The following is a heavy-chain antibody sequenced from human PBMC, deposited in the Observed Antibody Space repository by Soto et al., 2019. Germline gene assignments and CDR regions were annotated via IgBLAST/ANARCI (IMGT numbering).Heavy chain of an antibody. CDR3: AREQRVAAGSLDY. Sequence: QVQLQESGPGLVKPSGTLSLTCAVSGGSISSSNWWSWVRQPPGKGLEWIGEIYHSGSTNYNPSRKSRGTISVDKSKNQFSLKLSSVTAADTAVYYGAREQRVAAGSLDYWGQGPLVTVSS. CDR2: IYHSGST. D-gene: IGHD6-25*01. CDR1: GGSISSSNW. J-gene: IGHJ4*02. V-gene: IGHV4-4*02.